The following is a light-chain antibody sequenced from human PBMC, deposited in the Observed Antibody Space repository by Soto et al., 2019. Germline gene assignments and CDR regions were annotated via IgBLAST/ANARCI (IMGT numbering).Light chain of an antibody. Sequence: QMTQSPSTLSASVGDTVTITCRASQSISVSLAWYQQKPGKAPNLLIYDASTLQGGVPSRFSGSGSGTEFTLTISSLQAEDVAVYYCQQYYSTPSTFGQRTKVDIK. V-gene: IGKV1-5*01. J-gene: IGKJ1*01. CDR2: DAS. CDR3: QQYYSTPST. CDR1: QSISVS.